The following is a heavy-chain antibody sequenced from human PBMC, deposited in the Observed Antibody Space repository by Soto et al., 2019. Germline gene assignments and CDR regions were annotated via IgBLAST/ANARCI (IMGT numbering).Heavy chain of an antibody. V-gene: IGHV3-30-3*01. CDR1: GFIFSYYT. J-gene: IGHJ6*02. Sequence: LRLSCAASGFIFSYYTIHWVRQAPGKGLEWVAVFSYDGSNRYYADSVKGRFTISRDTSKNTLYLQMNSLRAEDTAVYYCARVDRTITSDYYYGLDVWGQGTTVTVSS. D-gene: IGHD2-2*01. CDR3: ARVDRTITSDYYYGLDV. CDR2: FSYDGSNR.